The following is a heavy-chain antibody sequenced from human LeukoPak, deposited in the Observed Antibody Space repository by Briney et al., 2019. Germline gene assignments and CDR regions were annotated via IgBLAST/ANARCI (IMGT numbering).Heavy chain of an antibody. CDR2: ISAYNGNT. Sequence: ASVKVSCKASGYTFTSYGISWVRQAPGQGLEWMGWISAYNGNTNYAQKFQGRVTMTTDTSTSTAYMELRSLRSDDTAVFYCARDPLTIFGVVIPCDYWGQGTLVTVSS. V-gene: IGHV1-18*01. CDR1: GYTFTSYG. J-gene: IGHJ4*02. D-gene: IGHD3-3*01. CDR3: ARDPLTIFGVVIPCDY.